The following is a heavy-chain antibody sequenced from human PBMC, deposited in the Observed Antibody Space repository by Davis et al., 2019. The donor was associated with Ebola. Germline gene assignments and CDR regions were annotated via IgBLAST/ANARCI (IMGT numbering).Heavy chain of an antibody. CDR3: TRHEGTASSRFDF. CDR1: GFTLSDSA. Sequence: GESLKISCAASGFTLSDSAVHWVRQASGKGLEWVGRIRTKANNYATAYAASVKGRFTISRDDSKNTAYLQMNSLKTEDTAVYYCTRHEGTASSRFDFWGQGTLVTVSS. J-gene: IGHJ4*02. CDR2: IRTKANNYAT. D-gene: IGHD6-6*01. V-gene: IGHV3-73*01.